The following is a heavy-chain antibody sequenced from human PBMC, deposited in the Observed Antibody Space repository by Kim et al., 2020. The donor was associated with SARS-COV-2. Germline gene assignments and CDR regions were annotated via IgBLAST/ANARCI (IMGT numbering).Heavy chain of an antibody. D-gene: IGHD2-15*01. Sequence: SETLSLTCAVYGGSFSGYYWSWIRQPPGKGLEWIGEINHSGSTNYNPSLKSRVTISVDTSKNQFSLKLSSVTAADTAVYYCASQYCSGGSCYRYYFDYWG. J-gene: IGHJ4*01. V-gene: IGHV4-34*01. CDR2: INHSGST. CDR1: GGSFSGYY. CDR3: ASQYCSGGSCYRYYFDY.